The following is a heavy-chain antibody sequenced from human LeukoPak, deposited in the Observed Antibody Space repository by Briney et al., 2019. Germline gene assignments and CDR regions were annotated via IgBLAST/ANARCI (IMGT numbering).Heavy chain of an antibody. J-gene: IGHJ4*02. D-gene: IGHD3-16*02. Sequence: GGSLRLSCAASGFTFSSYSMNWVRQAPGKGLQWVSGISSSGGNTYYLDSVKGRFTISRDNSKNTLYLQMNSLRAEDTAVYYCARSLSSRFSGPRRPYYFDYWGQGTLVTVSS. CDR3: ARSLSSRFSGPRRPYYFDY. V-gene: IGHV3-23*01. CDR1: GFTFSSYS. CDR2: ISSSGGNT.